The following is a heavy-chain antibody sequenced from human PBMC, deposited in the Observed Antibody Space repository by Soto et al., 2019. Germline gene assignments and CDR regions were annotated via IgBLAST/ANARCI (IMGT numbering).Heavy chain of an antibody. Sequence: SETLSLTCTVSGGSISSGDYYWSWIRQPPGKGLEWIGYIYYSGSTNYNPSLKSRVTISVDTSKNQFSLKLSSVTAADTAVYYWARGVGNVAFGIWGQGTMVTVSS. CDR2: IYYSGST. J-gene: IGHJ3*02. V-gene: IGHV4-61*08. CDR1: GGSISSGDYY. CDR3: ARGVGNVAFGI.